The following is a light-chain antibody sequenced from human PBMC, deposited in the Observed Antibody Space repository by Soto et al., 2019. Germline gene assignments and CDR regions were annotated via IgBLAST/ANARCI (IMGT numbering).Light chain of an antibody. J-gene: IGLJ1*01. CDR2: DVS. CDR1: SSDVGGYNY. V-gene: IGLV2-14*01. CDR3: SSYTSSSTRV. Sequence: QSVLTQPASVSGSPGQSITISCTGTSSDVGGYNYVSWYQQHPGKAPKLMIYDVSNRPSGVSSRFSGSKSGNTASLTISGRQAEDEADYYCSSYTSSSTRVFGTGTKVTVL.